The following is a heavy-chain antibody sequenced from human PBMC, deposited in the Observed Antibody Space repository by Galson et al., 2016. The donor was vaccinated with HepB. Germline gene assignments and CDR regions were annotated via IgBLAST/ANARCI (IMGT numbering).Heavy chain of an antibody. CDR2: IKSNSGGATT. D-gene: IGHD2-8*02. CDR3: TTAPDTSVVSLGGVFDI. V-gene: IGHV3-15*01. J-gene: IGHJ3*02. CDR1: GFTFNNAW. Sequence: SLRLSCAASGFTFNNAWMNWVRQAPGKGLEWVGRIKSNSGGATTGYAAPVKGRFTISRDDSDNMLFLQMNSLKTEDTAVYYCTTAPDTSVVSLGGVFDIWGQGTLVTVSS.